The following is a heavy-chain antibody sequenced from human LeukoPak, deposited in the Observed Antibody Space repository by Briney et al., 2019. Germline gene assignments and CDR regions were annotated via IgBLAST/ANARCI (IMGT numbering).Heavy chain of an antibody. CDR1: GGSFSGYY. CDR3: ARQKEVKAAAGTRGDGIFEY. D-gene: IGHD6-13*01. J-gene: IGHJ4*02. V-gene: IGHV4-34*01. Sequence: PSETLSLTCAVYGGSFSGYYWSWIRQPPGKGLEWIGEINHSGSTNYNPSLKSRVTISVDTSKNQFSLKLSSVTAADTAVYYCARQKEVKAAAGTRGDGIFEYWGQGTLVTVSS. CDR2: INHSGST.